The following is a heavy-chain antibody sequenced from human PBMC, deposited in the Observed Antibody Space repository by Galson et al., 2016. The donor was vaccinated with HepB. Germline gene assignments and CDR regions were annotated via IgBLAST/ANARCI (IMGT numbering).Heavy chain of an antibody. Sequence: SETLSLTCGIYGGSFSGYYWSWIRQPPGKGLECIGEINHSGSTNYNPSLETRGTLSVETSKNQCSLKMSSVSAADTAVYYCARGANSFGSGSYIAFDVGGQGTMVTVS. CDR2: INHSGST. CDR3: ARGANSFGSGSYIAFDV. CDR1: GGSFSGYY. J-gene: IGHJ3*01. D-gene: IGHD1-26*01. V-gene: IGHV4-34*01.